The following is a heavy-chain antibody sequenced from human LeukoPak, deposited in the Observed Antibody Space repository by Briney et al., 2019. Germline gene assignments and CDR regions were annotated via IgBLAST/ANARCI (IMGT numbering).Heavy chain of an antibody. J-gene: IGHJ4*02. D-gene: IGHD1-1*01. CDR1: GFTFGDYV. CDR2: VTGSAGTK. V-gene: IGHV3-23*01. CDR3: AKKTGATGFHPFDY. Sequence: GGSLRLSCAASGFTFGDYVMTWVREAPGKGLEWVSGVTGSAGTKYYADSVKGRFTVSRDNSANTLSLQMNSLRAEDTAVYYCAKKTGATGFHPFDYWGQGTLVTVSS.